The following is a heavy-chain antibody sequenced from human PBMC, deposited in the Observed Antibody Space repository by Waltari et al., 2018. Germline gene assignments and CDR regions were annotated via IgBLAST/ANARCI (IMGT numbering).Heavy chain of an antibody. CDR1: GGSISSSSYY. CDR2: IYYSGST. CDR3: ARGVPYYYDSSGYFVAFDI. J-gene: IGHJ3*02. D-gene: IGHD3-22*01. Sequence: QLQLQESGPGLVKPSETLSLTCTVSGGSISSSSYYWGWIRQPPGKGLEWIGSIYYSGSTYDNPSLRSRVTISVDTSKNQFSLKLSSVTAADTAVYYCARGVPYYYDSSGYFVAFDIWGQGTMVTVSS. V-gene: IGHV4-39*07.